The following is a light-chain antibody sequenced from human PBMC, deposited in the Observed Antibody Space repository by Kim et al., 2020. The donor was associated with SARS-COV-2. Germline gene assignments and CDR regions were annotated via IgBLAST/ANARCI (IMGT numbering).Light chain of an antibody. V-gene: IGLV3-19*01. J-gene: IGLJ2*01. CDR1: SLRTYY. CDR3: NSRDNSGDHVL. CDR2: GKN. Sequence: ALGQTVRITCQGDSLRTYYASWYQQKPGQAPILVIYGKNNRPSGIPDRFSGSSSGNTASLTVTGAQAVDEADYYCNSRDNSGDHVLLGGGTQLTVL.